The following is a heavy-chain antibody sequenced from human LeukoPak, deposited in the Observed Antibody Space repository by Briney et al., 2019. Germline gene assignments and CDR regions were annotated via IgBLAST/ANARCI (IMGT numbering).Heavy chain of an antibody. CDR3: ARSIVRASFDF. CDR2: ISVGSDYI. V-gene: IGHV3-21*01. D-gene: IGHD1-26*01. CDR1: GFTFNNYT. J-gene: IGHJ4*02. Sequence: GGSLRLSCAASGFTFNNYTMNWVRRAPGKGLEWVSSISVGSDYISYADSVKGRFTISRDNSKNSLYLQMNSLRADDTAVYYCARSIVRASFDFWGQGTLVTVSS.